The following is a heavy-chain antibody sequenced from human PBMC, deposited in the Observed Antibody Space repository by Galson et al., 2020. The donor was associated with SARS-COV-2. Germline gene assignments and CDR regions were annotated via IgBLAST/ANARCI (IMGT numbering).Heavy chain of an antibody. J-gene: IGHJ4*02. CDR1: GYSISSGYY. CDR2: IYHSGST. Sequence: ASETLSLTCTVSGYSISSGYYWGWIRQPPGKGLEWIGSIYHSGSTYYNPSLKSRVTISVDTSKNQFSLKLSSVTAADTAVYYCARVGGSYAYWGQGTLVTVSS. V-gene: IGHV4-38-2*02. CDR3: ARVGGSYAY. D-gene: IGHD1-26*01.